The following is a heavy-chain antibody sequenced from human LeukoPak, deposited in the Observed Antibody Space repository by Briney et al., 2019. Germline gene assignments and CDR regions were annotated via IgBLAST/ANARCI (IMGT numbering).Heavy chain of an antibody. J-gene: IGHJ6*02. CDR1: GFTFSSYW. Sequence: GGSLRLSCAASGFTFSSYWMSWVRQAPGKGLKWVANIKQDGSEKYYVDSVKGRFTISRDNAKNSLYLQMNSLRAEDTAVYYCARADYYDSSDPYYYYGMDVWGQGTTVTVSS. CDR2: IKQDGSEK. CDR3: ARADYYDSSDPYYYYGMDV. D-gene: IGHD3-22*01. V-gene: IGHV3-7*01.